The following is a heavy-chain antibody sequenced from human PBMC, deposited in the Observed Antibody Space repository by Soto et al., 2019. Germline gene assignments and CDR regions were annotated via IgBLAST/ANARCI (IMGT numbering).Heavy chain of an antibody. D-gene: IGHD2-15*01. Sequence: EVQLVESGGGLVQPGRSLRLSCAASGFTFDDYAMHWVRRVPGKGLEWVSSISWNSNIIGYADSVKGRVTISRDNAKNSLYVQMNSLRPEDTALYYCAKGGPDGFCSGGRCYFDYWGQGTLVTVSS. J-gene: IGHJ4*02. V-gene: IGHV3-9*01. CDR1: GFTFDDYA. CDR2: ISWNSNII. CDR3: AKGGPDGFCSGGRCYFDY.